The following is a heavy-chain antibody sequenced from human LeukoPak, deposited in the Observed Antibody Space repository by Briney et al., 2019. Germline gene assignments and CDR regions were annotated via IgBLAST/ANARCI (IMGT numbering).Heavy chain of an antibody. J-gene: IGHJ6*02. CDR1: GFTFSSYA. Sequence: GGSLRLSCSASGFTFSSYAMRWVRPAPGKGLEWVPSIRGSGNRTYYADSVKGRFTISRDNSKNTLFLQMNSLRAEDTAVYYCAKNLYCGGGSCYPSALGMDVWGQGTTVTVSS. CDR2: IRGSGNRT. CDR3: AKNLYCGGGSCYPSALGMDV. V-gene: IGHV3-23*01. D-gene: IGHD2-15*01.